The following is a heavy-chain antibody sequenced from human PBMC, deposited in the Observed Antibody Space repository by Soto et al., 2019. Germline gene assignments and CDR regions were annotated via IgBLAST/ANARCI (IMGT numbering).Heavy chain of an antibody. Sequence: GGSLRLSCAASGFTFSSYAMSWVRQAPGKGLEWVSAISGSGGSTYYAGSVKGRFTISRDNSKNTLYLQMNSLRAEDTAVYYCAKDGYDILTGSFDYWGQGTLVTVSS. CDR1: GFTFSSYA. D-gene: IGHD3-9*01. CDR2: ISGSGGST. V-gene: IGHV3-23*01. J-gene: IGHJ4*02. CDR3: AKDGYDILTGSFDY.